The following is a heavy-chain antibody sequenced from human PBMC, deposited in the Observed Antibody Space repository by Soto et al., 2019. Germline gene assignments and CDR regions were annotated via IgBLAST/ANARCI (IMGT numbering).Heavy chain of an antibody. CDR1: GFTFSSYS. CDR3: ARGIQSDYGDYFDY. CDR2: ISSSSSTL. J-gene: IGHJ4*02. V-gene: IGHV3-48*01. D-gene: IGHD4-17*01. Sequence: GGSLRLSCAASGFTFSSYSMNWVRQAPGKGLEWVSYISSSSSTLYYADSVKGRFTISRDNAKNSLYLQMNSLRAEDTAVYYCARGIQSDYGDYFDYWGQGTLVTVSS.